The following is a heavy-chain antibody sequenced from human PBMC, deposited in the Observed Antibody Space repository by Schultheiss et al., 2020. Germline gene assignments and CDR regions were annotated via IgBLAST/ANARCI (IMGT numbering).Heavy chain of an antibody. CDR1: GGSVSSGSYY. J-gene: IGHJ4*02. V-gene: IGHV4-61*02. CDR3: ARMRTGSGWCYFDY. D-gene: IGHD6-19*01. Sequence: SQTLSLTCTVSGGSVSSGSYYWSWIRQPPGKGLEWIGRIYTSGSTNYNPSLKSRVTITVDTSKNQFSLKLSSVTAADTAVYYCARMRTGSGWCYFDYWGQGTLVTVSS. CDR2: IYTSGST.